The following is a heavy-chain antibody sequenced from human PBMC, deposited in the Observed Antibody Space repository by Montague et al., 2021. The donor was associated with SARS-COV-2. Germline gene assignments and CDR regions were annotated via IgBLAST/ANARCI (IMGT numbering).Heavy chain of an antibody. V-gene: IGHV4-61*02. Sequence: TLSLTCTVSGGAINSGDFYWSWIRQPAGKGLEWIGRIYVTGSTRYSPSLESRVTMSIDTDKGQFSLKLSSVTAADTGVYYCVGDAYNPLDGNWGQGTLVTVSS. J-gene: IGHJ4*02. CDR3: VGDAYNPLDGN. D-gene: IGHD2-21*01. CDR2: IYVTGST. CDR1: GGAINSGDFY.